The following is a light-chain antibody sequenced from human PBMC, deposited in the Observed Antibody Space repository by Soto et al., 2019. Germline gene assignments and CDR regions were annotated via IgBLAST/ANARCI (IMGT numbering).Light chain of an antibody. CDR2: DIS. Sequence: LVMATTRASLFVSAGERATLSCRASQTVSRNLAWYQQRPGQAPRLLIYDISNRATGVPARFSGSGSETEFTLTIRSLQSEDFAVYFCQQYNNWPSFGQGTHWRL. CDR3: QQYNNWPS. CDR1: QTVSRN. J-gene: IGKJ5*01. V-gene: IGKV3-15*01.